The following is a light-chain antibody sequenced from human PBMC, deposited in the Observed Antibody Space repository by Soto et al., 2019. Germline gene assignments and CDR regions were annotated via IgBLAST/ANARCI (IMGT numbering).Light chain of an antibody. V-gene: IGKV1-27*01. CDR3: QKYDSAPRT. Sequence: DIRMTQSPSSLSASVGDSVTITCRASQGINNYLAWHQQKPGKVPVLLIYSASTLKPGIPSRFSGSGTGTDFTLTISSLQPEDFATYYCQKYDSAPRTFGQGTKVDIK. J-gene: IGKJ1*01. CDR1: QGINNY. CDR2: SAS.